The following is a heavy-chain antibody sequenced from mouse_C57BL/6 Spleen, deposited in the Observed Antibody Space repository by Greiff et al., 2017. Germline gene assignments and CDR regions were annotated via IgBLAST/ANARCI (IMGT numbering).Heavy chain of an antibody. D-gene: IGHD1-1*01. CDR2: ISSGSSTI. CDR3: ARSRYYDGTYCDFDV. J-gene: IGHJ1*03. Sequence: EVQVVESGGGLVKPGGSLKLSCAASGFTFSDYGMHWVRQAPEKGLEWVAYISSGSSTIYYADTVKGRFTISSDNAKYTLFLQMTSLRFEGTAMEYCARSRYYDGTYCDFDVWGTGTTVTVSS. CDR1: GFTFSDYG. V-gene: IGHV5-17*01.